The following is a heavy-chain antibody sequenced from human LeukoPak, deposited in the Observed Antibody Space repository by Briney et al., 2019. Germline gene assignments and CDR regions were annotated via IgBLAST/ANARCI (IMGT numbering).Heavy chain of an antibody. J-gene: IGHJ4*02. D-gene: IGHD3-22*01. V-gene: IGHV4-4*02. Sequence: SETLSLTCAVSGGSISSSNWWSWVRQPPGKGLEWIGEIYHSGGTNYNPSLKSRVTISVDKSKNQFSLKLSSVTAADTAVYYCARQLLIFDSSAFDFWGQGTLVTVSS. CDR2: IYHSGGT. CDR3: ARQLLIFDSSAFDF. CDR1: GGSISSSNW.